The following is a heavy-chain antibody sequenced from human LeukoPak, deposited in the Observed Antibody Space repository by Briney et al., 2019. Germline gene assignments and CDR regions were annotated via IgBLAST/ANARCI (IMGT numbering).Heavy chain of an antibody. D-gene: IGHD2-2*01. CDR3: ARADIVVVPAARQLDY. V-gene: IGHV4-34*01. Sequence: SETLSLTCAVYGGSFSGYYWSWIRQPPGKGLEWIGEINHSGSTNYNSSLKSRVTISVDTSKNQFSLKLSSVTAADTAVYYCARADIVVVPAARQLDYWGQGTLVTVSS. CDR2: INHSGST. J-gene: IGHJ4*02. CDR1: GGSFSGYY.